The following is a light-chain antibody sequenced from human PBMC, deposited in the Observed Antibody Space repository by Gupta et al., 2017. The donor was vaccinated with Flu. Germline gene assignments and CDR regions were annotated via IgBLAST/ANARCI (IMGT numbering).Light chain of an antibody. CDR2: QDT. V-gene: IGLV3-1*01. CDR3: QAWDSSIFV. CDR1: ELGDKY. J-gene: IGLJ1*01. Sequence: PGKTASITCSGDELGDKYTYWNQQRPGQSPMLVIYQDTKRPSGIPERFSGSNSGNTATLTISGTQAMDEADYYCQAWDSSIFVFGTGTKVTVL.